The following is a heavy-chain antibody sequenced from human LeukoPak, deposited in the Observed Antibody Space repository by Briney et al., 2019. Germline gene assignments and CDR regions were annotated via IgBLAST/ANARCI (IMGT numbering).Heavy chain of an antibody. Sequence: GGSLRLSCAASGFTFSSYSMNWVRQAPGKGLEWVSSISSSSSYIYYADSVKGRFTISRDNAKNSLYLQMNSLRAEDTAVYYCARVAVDYYDSSGYNYYFDYWGQGTLVTVSS. D-gene: IGHD3-22*01. J-gene: IGHJ4*02. CDR3: ARVAVDYYDSSGYNYYFDY. CDR1: GFTFSSYS. V-gene: IGHV3-21*01. CDR2: ISSSSSYI.